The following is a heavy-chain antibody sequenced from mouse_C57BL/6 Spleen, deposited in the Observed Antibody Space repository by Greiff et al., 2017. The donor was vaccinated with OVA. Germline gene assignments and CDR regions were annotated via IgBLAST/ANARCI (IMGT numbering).Heavy chain of an antibody. V-gene: IGHV1-53*01. D-gene: IGHD2-4*01. CDR2: INPSNGGT. CDR1: GYTFTSYW. J-gene: IGHJ3*01. CDR3: AREGIYYDYGGWFAY. Sequence: QVQLQQSGTEQVKPGASVKLSCKASGYTFTSYWMHWVKQRPGQGLEWIGNINPSNGGTNYNEKFKSKATLTVDKSSSTAYMQLSSLTSEDSAVYYCAREGIYYDYGGWFAYWGQGTLVTVSA.